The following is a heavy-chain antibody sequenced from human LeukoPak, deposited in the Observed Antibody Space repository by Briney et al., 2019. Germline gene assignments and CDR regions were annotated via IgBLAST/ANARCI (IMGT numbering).Heavy chain of an antibody. V-gene: IGHV4-4*07. Sequence: SETLSLTCTVSGGSISSYYWSWIRQPAGKGLEWIGRIYTSGSTNYNPSLKSRVTMSVDTSKNQFSPKLSSVTAADTAVYYCARNYDSSGYYEDYYYYGMDVWGQGTTVTVSS. CDR2: IYTSGST. CDR1: GGSISSYY. J-gene: IGHJ6*02. CDR3: ARNYDSSGYYEDYYYYGMDV. D-gene: IGHD3-22*01.